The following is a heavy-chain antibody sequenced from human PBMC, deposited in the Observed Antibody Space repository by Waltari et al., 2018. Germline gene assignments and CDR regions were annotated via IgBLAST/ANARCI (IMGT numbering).Heavy chain of an antibody. Sequence: QVQLQESGAALVQLSQTLSLNCPAAVVSACPGSYYWIWVRSRAGHGREWIGRIYTSGSTNYNPSLKSRVTRSVDTAKNQFSLKLSSVTAADTAVYYCARVAYYYGSGSYYNVEAFDIWGQGTMVTVSS. J-gene: IGHJ3*02. CDR2: IYTSGST. CDR3: ARVAYYYGSGSYYNVEAFDI. V-gene: IGHV4-61*02. CDR1: VVSACPGSYY. D-gene: IGHD3-10*01.